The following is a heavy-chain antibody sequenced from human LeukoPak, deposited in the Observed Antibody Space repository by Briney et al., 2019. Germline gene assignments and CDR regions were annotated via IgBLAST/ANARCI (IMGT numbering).Heavy chain of an antibody. CDR2: IYYSGST. CDR3: ARAHLVGYYYDSSGYYDY. Sequence: SETLSLTCTVSGGSISSSSYYWGWIRQPPGKGLEWIGSIYYSGSTCYNPSLKSRVTISVDTSKNQFSLKLSSVTAADTAVYYCARAHLVGYYYDSSGYYDYWGQGTLVTVSS. J-gene: IGHJ4*02. V-gene: IGHV4-39*07. CDR1: GGSISSSSYY. D-gene: IGHD3-22*01.